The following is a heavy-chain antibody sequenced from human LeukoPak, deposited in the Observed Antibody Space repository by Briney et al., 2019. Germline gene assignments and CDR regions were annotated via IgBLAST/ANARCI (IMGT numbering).Heavy chain of an antibody. D-gene: IGHD5-24*01. CDR3: ARDPEMAPFDY. CDR2: ISSSGSTI. CDR1: GFTFSSYE. Sequence: GGSLRLSCAASGFTFSSYEMNWVRQAPGKGLEWVSYISSSGSTIYYADSVKGRFTISRDNAKNSLYLQMNSLRAEDTAVYYCARDPEMAPFDYWGQGTLVTVSS. V-gene: IGHV3-48*03. J-gene: IGHJ4*02.